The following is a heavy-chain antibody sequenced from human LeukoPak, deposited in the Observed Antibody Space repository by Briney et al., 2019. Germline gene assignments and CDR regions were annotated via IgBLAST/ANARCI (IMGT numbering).Heavy chain of an antibody. J-gene: IGHJ5*02. CDR1: GGSISSYY. CDR3: ARESAAVVNWFDP. V-gene: IGHV4-59*01. CDR2: IYYSGST. Sequence: PSETLSLTCTVSGGSISSYYWSGIRQPPGKGLEWIGYIYYSGSTNYNPSLKSRVTISVDTSKNQFSLKLSSVTAADTAVYYCARESAAVVNWFDPWGQGTLVTVSS. D-gene: IGHD6-13*01.